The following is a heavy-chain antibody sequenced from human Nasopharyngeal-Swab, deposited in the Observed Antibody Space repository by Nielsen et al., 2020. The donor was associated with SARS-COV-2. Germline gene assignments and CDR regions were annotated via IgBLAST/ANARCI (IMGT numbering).Heavy chain of an antibody. CDR1: GFTFSSYW. J-gene: IGHJ6*02. V-gene: IGHV3-7*03. Sequence: GESLKISCAASGFTFSSYWMSWVRQAPGKGLEWVANIKQDGSEKYYVDSVKGRFTISRDNAKNSLYLEMESLRVEDTAVYYCARGFSITYFYYGMDVWGQGTSVTVSS. D-gene: IGHD1-14*01. CDR3: ARGFSITYFYYGMDV. CDR2: IKQDGSEK.